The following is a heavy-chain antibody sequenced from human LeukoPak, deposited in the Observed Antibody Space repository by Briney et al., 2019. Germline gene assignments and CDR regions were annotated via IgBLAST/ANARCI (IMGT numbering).Heavy chain of an antibody. CDR2: ISESGANT. V-gene: IGHV3-23*01. CDR1: GFTFSSYA. Sequence: GGSLRLSCAASGFTFSSYAMSWVRQAPGKGLEWVSTISESGANTHYAASVKGRFTISRDDSKNTLYVQMNSLRAEDTAVYYCARDPRYLGYWGQGTLVTVSS. J-gene: IGHJ4*02. CDR3: ARDPRYLGY. D-gene: IGHD1-26*01.